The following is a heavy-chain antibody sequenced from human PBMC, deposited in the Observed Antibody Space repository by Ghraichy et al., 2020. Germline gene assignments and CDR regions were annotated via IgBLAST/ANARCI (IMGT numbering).Heavy chain of an antibody. V-gene: IGHV4-34*01. CDR1: GGSFSGYY. CDR2: INHSGST. Sequence: SETLSLTCAVYGGSFSGYYWSWIRQPPGKGLEWIGEINHSGSTNYNPSLKSRVTISLDTSKNQFSLNLNSVTAADPALYYCAFDSGCTGGWCSTFDYWGQGSLVTVSS. J-gene: IGHJ4*02. CDR3: AFDSGCTGGWCSTFDY. D-gene: IGHD2-8*02.